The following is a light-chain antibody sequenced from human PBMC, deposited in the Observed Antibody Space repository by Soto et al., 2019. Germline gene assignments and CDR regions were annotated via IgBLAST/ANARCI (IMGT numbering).Light chain of an antibody. CDR3: QQYNIWPPIT. J-gene: IGKJ5*01. CDR2: GAS. Sequence: EIVMTQSPATLSVSPGESAILSCRASQSISSNLAWYQQKPGQAPRRLIYGASTRATGIPARFSGSGSGTEFTLTISSVQSEDFAVYYCQQYNIWPPITFGYGTRLEI. V-gene: IGKV3D-15*01. CDR1: QSISSN.